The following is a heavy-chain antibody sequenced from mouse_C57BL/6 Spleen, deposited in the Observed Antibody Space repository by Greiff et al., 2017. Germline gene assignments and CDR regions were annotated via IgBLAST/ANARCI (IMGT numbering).Heavy chain of an antibody. J-gene: IGHJ2*01. CDR3: ARGTTMVTTNYFDY. Sequence: VQLVASGAELARPGASVKLSCKASGYTFTSYGISWVKQRTGQGLEWIGEIYPRSGNTYYNEKFKGKATLTADKSSSTAYMELRSLTSEDSAVYFCARGTTMVTTNYFDYWGQGTTLTVSS. CDR2: IYPRSGNT. D-gene: IGHD2-2*01. V-gene: IGHV1-81*01. CDR1: GYTFTSYG.